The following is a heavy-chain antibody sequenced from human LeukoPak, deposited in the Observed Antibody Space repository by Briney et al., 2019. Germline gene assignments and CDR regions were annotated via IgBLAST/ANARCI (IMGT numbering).Heavy chain of an antibody. Sequence: GASVKVSCMPSGYTFNTCGITWVRPAPGQGLEWMGWISPYNGNTNYAQKFQGRVTLTTDTSTSTAYIELSSLRSEDTAVYYCATGYDFWSIPGGYWGQGTLVAVSS. D-gene: IGHD3-3*01. CDR3: ATGYDFWSIPGGY. CDR1: GYTFNTCG. J-gene: IGHJ4*02. CDR2: ISPYNGNT. V-gene: IGHV1-18*01.